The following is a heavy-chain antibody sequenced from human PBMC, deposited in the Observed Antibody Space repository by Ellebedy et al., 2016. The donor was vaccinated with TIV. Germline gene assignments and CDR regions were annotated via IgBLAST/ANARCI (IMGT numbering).Heavy chain of an antibody. CDR1: GFTFTNAW. CDR3: TNLAER. V-gene: IGHV3-15*01. CDR2: SKGNTDGGTT. D-gene: IGHD1-1*01. Sequence: PGGSLRLSCVASGFTFTNAWMSWVRQAPGKGLEWVGRSKGNTDGGTTDYAAPVKGRFTISRNDSKNTLYLQMNSLKTEDTAVYYCTNLAERWGQGTLVTVSS. J-gene: IGHJ4*02.